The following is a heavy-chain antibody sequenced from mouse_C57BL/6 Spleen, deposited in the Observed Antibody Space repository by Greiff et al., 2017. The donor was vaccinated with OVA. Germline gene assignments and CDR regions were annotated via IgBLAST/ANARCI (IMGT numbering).Heavy chain of an antibody. V-gene: IGHV5-17*01. D-gene: IGHD1-1*01. CDR3: AREGYYGSSYYFDY. Sequence: EVHLVESGGGLVKPGGSLKLSCAASGFTFSDYGMHWVRQAPEKGLEWVAYISSGSSTIYYADTVKGRFTISRDNAKNTLFLQMTSLRSEDTAMYYCAREGYYGSSYYFDYWGQGTTLTVSS. J-gene: IGHJ2*01. CDR2: ISSGSSTI. CDR1: GFTFSDYG.